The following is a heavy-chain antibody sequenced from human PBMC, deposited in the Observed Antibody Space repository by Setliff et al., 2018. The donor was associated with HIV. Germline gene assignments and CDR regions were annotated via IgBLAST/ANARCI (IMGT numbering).Heavy chain of an antibody. V-gene: IGHV1-18*01. CDR2: ISAYYRNP. Sequence: ASVKVSCKTSGYSFTNYGYGISWVRQAPGQGLEWMGWISAYYRNPGYSQKFQGRVTMTTDTSTNTVYMDLRNLRSEDTAVYYCARNQGDASGWYAGDYWGHGTLVTVSS. D-gene: IGHD6-19*01. CDR1: GYSFTNYGYG. CDR3: ARNQGDASGWYAGDY. J-gene: IGHJ4*01.